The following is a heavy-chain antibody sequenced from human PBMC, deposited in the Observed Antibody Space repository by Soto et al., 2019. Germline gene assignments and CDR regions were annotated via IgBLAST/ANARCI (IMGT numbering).Heavy chain of an antibody. Sequence: EVQLVESGGGVVQPGGSLRLSCAASGFTFSSYGMHWVRQAPGKGLEWVSRIKNDESSISYADSVKGRFTISRDNAENTLYVKMNRLRAGDTSVYYCERASDRGILNWFDPWGQRTLVSVA. CDR1: GFTFSSYG. V-gene: IGHV3-74*01. CDR3: ERASDRGILNWFDP. CDR2: IKNDESSI. J-gene: IGHJ5*02. D-gene: IGHD3-10*01.